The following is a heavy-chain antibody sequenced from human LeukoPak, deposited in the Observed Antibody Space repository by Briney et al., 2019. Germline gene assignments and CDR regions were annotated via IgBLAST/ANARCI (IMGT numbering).Heavy chain of an antibody. CDR1: GFTFSSHA. CDR2: ISSNGGST. J-gene: IGHJ4*02. D-gene: IGHD6-19*01. V-gene: IGHV3-23*01. Sequence: GGSLRLSCAASGFTFSSHAMSWFRQAPGKGLEWVSGISSNGGSTDYADSVKGRFTISRDNSKNTLYLQMNSLRAEDAAVYYCATRGYSSGWYQYYFDYWGQGTLVTVSS. CDR3: ATRGYSSGWYQYYFDY.